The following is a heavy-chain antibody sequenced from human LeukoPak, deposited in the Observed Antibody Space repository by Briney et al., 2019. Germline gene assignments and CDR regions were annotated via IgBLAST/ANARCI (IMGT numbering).Heavy chain of an antibody. J-gene: IGHJ4*02. Sequence: GGSLRLSCTASGFIVSSYYMTWVRQAPGKGLEWVSIIYSDYSGGSTYYADSVKGQFTISRDNSKTMLYLQMNSLRAEDTAVYSCARGTVTEPDYWGWGTLVTVSS. CDR3: ARGTVTEPDY. CDR2: IYSDYSGGST. CDR1: GFIVSSYY. V-gene: IGHV3-53*01. D-gene: IGHD4-17*01.